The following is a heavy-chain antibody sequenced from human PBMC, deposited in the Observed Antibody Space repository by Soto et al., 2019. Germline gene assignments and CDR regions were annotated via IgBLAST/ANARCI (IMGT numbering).Heavy chain of an antibody. J-gene: IGHJ4*02. CDR1: GDSVTSNVW. CDR2: AYHNGLT. V-gene: IGHV4-4*02. CDR3: ARDAAVPGESDRFDY. Sequence: XGTLSLTCAVSGDSVTSNVWWSCVRQPPGKGLEWIGEAYHNGLTDYNPSLKSRVTMSVDTSKNEFSLKLTSLTAADTAIYYCARDAAVPGESDRFDYWGQGTLVTVS. D-gene: IGHD6-19*01.